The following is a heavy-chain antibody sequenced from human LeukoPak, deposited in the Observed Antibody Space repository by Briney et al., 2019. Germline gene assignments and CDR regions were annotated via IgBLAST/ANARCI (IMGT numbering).Heavy chain of an antibody. CDR3: ARGRSSSSWYNLSLDY. CDR1: GFTFSSYE. CDR2: ISSSGSTI. J-gene: IGHJ4*02. V-gene: IGHV3-48*03. Sequence: GGSLRLSCAASGFTFSSYEMNWVRQAPGKGLEWVSYISSSGSTIYYADSVKGRFTISRDNAKNSLYLQMNSLRAEDTAVYYCARGRSSSSWYNLSLDYWGQGTLVTVSS. D-gene: IGHD6-13*01.